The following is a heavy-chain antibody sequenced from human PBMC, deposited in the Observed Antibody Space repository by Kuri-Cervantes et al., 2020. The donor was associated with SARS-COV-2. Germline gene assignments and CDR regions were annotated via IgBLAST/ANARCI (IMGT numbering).Heavy chain of an antibody. CDR1: GFTVSSNY. CDR3: AREVRTVGYYYYMDV. J-gene: IGHJ6*03. Sequence: LSLTCAASGFTVSSNYMSWVRQAPGKGLEWVSLIYSGGSTYYADSVKGRFTISRDNSKNTLYLQMNSLRAEDTAVYYCAREVRTVGYYYYMDVWGKGTTVTVSS. CDR2: IYSGGST. D-gene: IGHD4-23*01. V-gene: IGHV3-53*01.